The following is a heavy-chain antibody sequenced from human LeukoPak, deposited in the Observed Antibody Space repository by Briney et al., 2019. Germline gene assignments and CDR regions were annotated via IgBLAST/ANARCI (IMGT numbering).Heavy chain of an antibody. Sequence: KTSETLSLTCTVSGGSITTYYWSWIRQPPGKGLEWIGYIYYSGSTNYNPSLKSRVTISVDTSKNQFSLKLSSVTAADTAVYYCARLAVVDYYYYYYMDVWGKGTTVTVSS. V-gene: IGHV4-59*01. CDR2: IYYSGST. CDR3: ARLAVVDYYYYYYMDV. D-gene: IGHD5-18*01. CDR1: GGSITTYY. J-gene: IGHJ6*03.